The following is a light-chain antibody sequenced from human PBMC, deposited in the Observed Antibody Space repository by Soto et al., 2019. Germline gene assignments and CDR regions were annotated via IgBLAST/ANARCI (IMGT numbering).Light chain of an antibody. CDR1: SSDIGGYDY. V-gene: IGLV2-14*03. CDR2: DVS. Sequence: QSALTQPASVSGFPGQSITISCTGTSSDIGGYDYVSWYQQHPGKAPKLIIYDVSGRPSGVSNRFSGSNSANTASLTISGLQAEDEADYHCSSYTSTGAPDVFGTGTKVTVL. CDR3: SSYTSTGAPDV. J-gene: IGLJ1*01.